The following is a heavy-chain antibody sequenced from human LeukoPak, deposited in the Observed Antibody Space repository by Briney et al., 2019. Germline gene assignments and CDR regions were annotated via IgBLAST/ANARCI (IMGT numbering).Heavy chain of an antibody. CDR1: GSIFTVYY. Sequence: ASVKVSCKASGSIFTVYYMYWERQAPGQGLEWKGWINPNSGGTNYAQKFQGRVTMTRDTSISTAYMELSRLRSDDTAVYYCARAEVGGYYYDSSGFWGQGTLVTVSS. CDR3: ARAEVGGYYYDSSGF. V-gene: IGHV1-2*02. CDR2: INPNSGGT. J-gene: IGHJ4*02. D-gene: IGHD3-22*01.